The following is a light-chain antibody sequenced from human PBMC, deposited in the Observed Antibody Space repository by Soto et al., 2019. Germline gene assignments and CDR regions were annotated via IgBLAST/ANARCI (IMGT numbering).Light chain of an antibody. CDR2: GAS. CDR3: QQYDNSPIT. Sequence: IVLTQSPGTLSLSPGERATLSCRASQSVSSSYLAWYQQKPGQAPRLLIYGASSRATGIPDRFSGSGSVADFTLTISSLQSEDFAVYYCQQYDNSPITFGQGTRPENK. CDR1: QSVSSSY. V-gene: IGKV3-20*01. J-gene: IGKJ5*01.